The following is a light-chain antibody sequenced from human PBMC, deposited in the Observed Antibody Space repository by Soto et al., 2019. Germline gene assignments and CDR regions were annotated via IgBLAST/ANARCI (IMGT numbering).Light chain of an antibody. CDR2: AAS. J-gene: IGKJ4*01. Sequence: AIRMTQSPSSLSASTGDRVTITCRASQGISSYLAWYQQKPGKAPKLLIYAASTLQSGVPSRFSGSGFGTQFTLTISCLQSEDFAPYYCQQYYSYPLTFGGGTKVEIK. CDR3: QQYYSYPLT. CDR1: QGISSY. V-gene: IGKV1-8*01.